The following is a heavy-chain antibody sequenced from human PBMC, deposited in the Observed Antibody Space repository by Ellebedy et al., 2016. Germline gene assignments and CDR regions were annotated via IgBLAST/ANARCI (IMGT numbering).Heavy chain of an antibody. CDR3: AWIMVRGPGDV. CDR2: IFSNDEK. Sequence: SGPTLVKPTETLTLTCTVSGFSLNNARMGVSWIRQPPGKALEWLAYIFSNDEKSYSTSLKSRLTISEDTSKSQVVLTMTNMDPVDTATYYCAWIMVRGPGDVWGKGTTVTVSS. J-gene: IGHJ6*04. D-gene: IGHD3-10*01. V-gene: IGHV2-26*04. CDR1: GFSLNNARMG.